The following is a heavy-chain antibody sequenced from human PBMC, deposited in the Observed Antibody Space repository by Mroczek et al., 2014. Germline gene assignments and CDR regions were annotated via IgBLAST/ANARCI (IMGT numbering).Heavy chain of an antibody. J-gene: IGHJ4*02. CDR2: ISGSGGST. V-gene: IGHV3-23*04. D-gene: IGHD3-3*01. Sequence: EVQLVESGGGLVQPGGSLRLSCAASGFTFSSYAMSWVRQAPGKGLEWVSAISGSGGSTYYADSVKGRFTISRDNSKNTLYLQMNSLRAEDTAVYYCAKSSYYDFWSGYFALYYFDYWGQGTLVTVSS. CDR3: AKSSYYDFWSGYFALYYFDY. CDR1: GFTFSSYA.